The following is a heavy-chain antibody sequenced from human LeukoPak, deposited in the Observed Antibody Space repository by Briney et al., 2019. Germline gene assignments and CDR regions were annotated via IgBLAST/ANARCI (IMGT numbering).Heavy chain of an antibody. D-gene: IGHD3-3*01. V-gene: IGHV3-30*18. CDR1: GFSFSTFG. CDR3: ANTYYAFWSGSF. J-gene: IGHJ4*02. Sequence: GGSLRLSCAVSGFSFSTFGMSWVRQAPGKGLEWVTVISYDESKKYYADSVKGRFTISRDNSKNTVYLQMNSLRAEDTAVYYCANTYYAFWSGSFWGQGTLVTVSS. CDR2: ISYDESKK.